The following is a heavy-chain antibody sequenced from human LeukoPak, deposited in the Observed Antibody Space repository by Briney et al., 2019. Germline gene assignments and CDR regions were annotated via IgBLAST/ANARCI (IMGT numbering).Heavy chain of an antibody. J-gene: IGHJ4*02. CDR3: GRDPRLGIRGYTYGYVEY. Sequence: ASVKVSCKTSGYTFSSYTITWVRQAPGQGLQWMGWINTNTGNPTYAQGFTGRYVFSLDTSVSTAYLQISGLTADDTAVYFCGRDPRLGIRGYTYGYVEYWGQGTLVTVSS. CDR2: INTNTGNP. V-gene: IGHV7-4-1*02. CDR1: GYTFSSYT. D-gene: IGHD5-18*01.